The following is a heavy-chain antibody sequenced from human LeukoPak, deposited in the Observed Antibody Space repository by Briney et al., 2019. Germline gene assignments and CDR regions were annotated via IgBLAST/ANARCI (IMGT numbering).Heavy chain of an antibody. D-gene: IGHD3-10*01. CDR1: GYSFTSYW. J-gene: IGHJ3*02. CDR3: ATLYYGSGKRGAFDI. Sequence: PGESLKISCKGSGYSFTSYWIGWVRQMPGKGLEWMGIIYPGDSDTRYSPSFQGQVTISADKSISTAYLQWSSLKASDTAMYYCATLYYGSGKRGAFDIWGQGTMVTVSS. CDR2: IYPGDSDT. V-gene: IGHV5-51*01.